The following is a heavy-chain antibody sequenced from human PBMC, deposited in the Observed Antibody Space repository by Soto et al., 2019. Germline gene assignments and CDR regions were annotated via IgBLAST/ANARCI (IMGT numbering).Heavy chain of an antibody. Sequence: QVQLVQSGAEVKKPGSSVRVSCTASGDTLNFYTISWVRQAPGQGLEWMGRVIPMVARSSYAQKFQGRVTISADKSTSTVYMDLRSLRSEDTAIYYCAANYGSGSTHFDNWGQGTLVTVSS. CDR2: VIPMVARS. J-gene: IGHJ4*02. CDR3: AANYGSGSTHFDN. CDR1: GDTLNFYT. D-gene: IGHD3-10*01. V-gene: IGHV1-69*02.